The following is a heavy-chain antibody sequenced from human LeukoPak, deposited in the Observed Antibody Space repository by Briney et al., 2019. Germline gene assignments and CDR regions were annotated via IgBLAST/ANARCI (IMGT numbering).Heavy chain of an antibody. CDR1: GGSISSYY. CDR2: THAHGST. CDR3: VVSEIFSYDGIDV. D-gene: IGHD2-15*01. V-gene: IGHV4-4*07. J-gene: IGHJ6*02. Sequence: SETLSLTCTVSGGSISSYYWSWIRQPAGKGLEYIGRTHAHGSTNYNPSLKSRVTVSLDTSKNQFSLQLTSMTAADTAVYYCVVSEIFSYDGIDVWGPGTTVTVSS.